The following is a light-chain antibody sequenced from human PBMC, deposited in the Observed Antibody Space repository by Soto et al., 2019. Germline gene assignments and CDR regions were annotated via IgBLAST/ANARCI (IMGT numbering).Light chain of an antibody. CDR1: QSVSSSN. V-gene: IGKV3-20*01. CDR3: QQYGNSPLT. CDR2: DAS. Sequence: EIVLTQSPGTLSLSPGERATLSCRASQSVSSSNLAWYQQKPGQAPRVLIYDASNRATGIPDRFSGSGSGTDFTLTISRLEPEDFAVYYCQQYGNSPLTFGGGTKVEIK. J-gene: IGKJ4*01.